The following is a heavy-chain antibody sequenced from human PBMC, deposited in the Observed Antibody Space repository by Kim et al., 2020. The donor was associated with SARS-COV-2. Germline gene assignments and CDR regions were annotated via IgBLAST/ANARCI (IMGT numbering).Heavy chain of an antibody. V-gene: IGHV3-9*01. Sequence: SGSIGYAGSVKGRFTISRDNAKNSRYLQMNSLRAEDRAWYYCAAVSPGDYWGQGTLVTISS. J-gene: IGHJ4*02. CDR3: AAVSPGDY. CDR2: SGSI.